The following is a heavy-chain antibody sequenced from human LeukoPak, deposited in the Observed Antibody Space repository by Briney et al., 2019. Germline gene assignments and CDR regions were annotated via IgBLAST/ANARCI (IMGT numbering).Heavy chain of an antibody. Sequence: GASVKVSCKASGYTFTGYYMHWVRQAPGQGLEWMGWINPNSGGTNYAQKFQGRVTMTRDTSISTAYMELSRLRSDDTAVYYCATLTMVRGVIKRTQDYWGQGTLVTVSS. CDR2: INPNSGGT. V-gene: IGHV1-2*02. J-gene: IGHJ4*02. D-gene: IGHD3-10*01. CDR3: ATLTMVRGVIKRTQDY. CDR1: GYTFTGYY.